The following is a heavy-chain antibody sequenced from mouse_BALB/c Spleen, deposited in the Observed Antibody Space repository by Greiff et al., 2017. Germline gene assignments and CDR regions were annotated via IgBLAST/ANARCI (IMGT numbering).Heavy chain of an antibody. Sequence: EVKVVESGGDLVKPGGSLKLSCAASGFTFSSYGMSWVRQTPDKRLEWVATISSGGSYTYYPDSVKGRFTISRDNAKNTLYLQMSSLKSEDTAMYYCARREAMDYWGQGTSVTVSS. CDR3: ARREAMDY. V-gene: IGHV5-6*01. CDR1: GFTFSSYG. CDR2: ISSGGSYT. J-gene: IGHJ4*01.